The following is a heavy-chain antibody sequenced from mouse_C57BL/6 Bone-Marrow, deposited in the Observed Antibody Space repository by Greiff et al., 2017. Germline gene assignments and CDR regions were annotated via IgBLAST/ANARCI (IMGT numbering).Heavy chain of an antibody. CDR3: AREGRSVLYAMDY. Sequence: VQLQQPGAELVKPGASVKLSCKASGYTFTSYWMHWVKQRPGQGLEWIGMIHPNSGSTNYNEKFKSKATLTVDKSSSTAYMQLSSLTSEDSAVYYCAREGRSVLYAMDYWGQGTSVTVSS. J-gene: IGHJ4*01. CDR2: IHPNSGST. V-gene: IGHV1-64*01. CDR1: GYTFTSYW.